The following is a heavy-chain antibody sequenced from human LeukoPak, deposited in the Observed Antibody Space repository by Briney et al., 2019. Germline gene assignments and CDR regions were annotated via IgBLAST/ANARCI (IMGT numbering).Heavy chain of an antibody. CDR1: GFTFSSYA. CDR2: ISYDGSNK. CDR3: AKDPKFSWYFDY. Sequence: GGSLRLSCAASGFTFSSYAMHWVRQAPGKGLEWVAVISYDGSNKYYADSVKGRFTISRDNSKNTLYLQMNSLRAEDTAVYYCAKDPKFSWYFDYWGQGTLVTVSS. V-gene: IGHV3-30-3*01. D-gene: IGHD6-13*01. J-gene: IGHJ4*02.